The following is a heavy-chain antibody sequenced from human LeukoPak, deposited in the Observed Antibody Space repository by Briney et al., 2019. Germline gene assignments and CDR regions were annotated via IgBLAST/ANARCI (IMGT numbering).Heavy chain of an antibody. J-gene: IGHJ4*02. CDR1: GFTFSDYC. CDR2: ITSTSGRI. V-gene: IGHV3-11*04. D-gene: IGHD2-15*01. Sequence: GGSLRLSCAASGFTFSDYCMGWIRQAPGKGLEWVSYITSTSGRIYYANSVKGRFTVSRDNAKNSLYLQMNSLRAEDTAVYYCARGIRGSDYWGQGTLVTVSS. CDR3: ARGIRGSDY.